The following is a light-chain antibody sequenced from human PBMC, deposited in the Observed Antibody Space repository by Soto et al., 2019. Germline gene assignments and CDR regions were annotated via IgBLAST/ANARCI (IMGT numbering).Light chain of an antibody. J-gene: IGKJ1*01. CDR1: HSVSSSY. Sequence: EIGLTQSPGTLSLSPGERATLSCRASHSVSSSYLAWYQQKPGQAPRLLIFGASIRVTGIPDRFIGSGSGTDFTLTISRLEPEDFAVYYCQHYVTSLTTFGQGTKVDIK. CDR3: QHYVTSLTT. V-gene: IGKV3-20*01. CDR2: GAS.